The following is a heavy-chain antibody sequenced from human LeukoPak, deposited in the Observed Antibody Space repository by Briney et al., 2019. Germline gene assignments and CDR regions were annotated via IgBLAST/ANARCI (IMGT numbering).Heavy chain of an antibody. Sequence: SETLSLTCTVSGGSISSYYWSWIRQAPGKGLEWIGYIYYSGSTNYNPSLKSRVTISVDTSKNQFSLKLSSVTAADAAVYYCAREYSGYVGGFDYWGQGTLVTVSS. V-gene: IGHV4-59*01. CDR3: AREYSGYVGGFDY. CDR2: IYYSGST. J-gene: IGHJ4*02. CDR1: GGSISSYY. D-gene: IGHD5-12*01.